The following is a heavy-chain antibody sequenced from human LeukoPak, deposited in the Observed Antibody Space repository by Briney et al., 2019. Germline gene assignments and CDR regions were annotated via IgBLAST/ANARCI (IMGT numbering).Heavy chain of an antibody. Sequence: GGSLRLSCAASGFTFNNYGMNWVRQAPGKGLEWVSYISASRSNINYADSVKGRFTISRDNAKNSLYLHMNSLRAEDTAVYYCVKPYYFSSGSLNWGQGTLVTVSS. J-gene: IGHJ4*02. V-gene: IGHV3-48*01. CDR1: GFTFNNYG. CDR2: ISASRSNI. D-gene: IGHD3-10*01. CDR3: VKPYYFSSGSLN.